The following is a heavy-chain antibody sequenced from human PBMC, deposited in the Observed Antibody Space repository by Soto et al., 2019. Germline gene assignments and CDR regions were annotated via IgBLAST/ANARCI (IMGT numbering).Heavy chain of an antibody. CDR3: ARHGCSSGGCSYYYYSYGMDV. J-gene: IGHJ6*02. V-gene: IGHV4-39*01. D-gene: IGHD2-15*01. CDR2: IYYSGSA. Sequence: SETLSLTCTFSCGSISSSYYYWGWIRQPPGKGLEWIGSIYYSGSAYYTPSLKSRLTISVDTSKNQFSLKLSSVTAADTAVYYCARHGCSSGGCSYYYYSYGMDVWGQGTTVTVSS. CDR1: CGSISSSYYY.